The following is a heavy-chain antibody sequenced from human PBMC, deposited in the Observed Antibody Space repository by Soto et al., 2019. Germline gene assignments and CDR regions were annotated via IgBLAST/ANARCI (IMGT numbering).Heavy chain of an antibody. J-gene: IGHJ6*02. Sequence: SETLSLTCAVYGGSFSGYYWSWIRQPPGKGLEWIGEINHSGSTNYNPSLKSRVTISVDTSKNQFSLKLSSVTAADTAVYYCARDRYYDFCTRPRPNSGMEVWGQGTTVTVSS. CDR3: ARDRYYDFCTRPRPNSGMEV. V-gene: IGHV4-34*01. D-gene: IGHD3-3*01. CDR1: GGSFSGYY. CDR2: INHSGST.